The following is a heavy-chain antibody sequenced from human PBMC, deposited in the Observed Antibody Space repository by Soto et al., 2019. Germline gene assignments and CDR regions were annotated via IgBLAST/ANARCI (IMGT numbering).Heavy chain of an antibody. J-gene: IGHJ4*01. CDR1: GFTFSDYY. D-gene: IGHD3-9*01. CDR2: MSGSGSTI. V-gene: IGHV3-11*01. CDR3: ARDSPTTFFDC. Sequence: PGGSLRLSCAASGFTFSDYYMSWIRQTPGKGLEWISYMSGSGSTIYYADSVKGRFAISRDNAKNSLFLQMDGLRAEDTAVYYCARDSPTTFFDCWRHGTLVTVSS.